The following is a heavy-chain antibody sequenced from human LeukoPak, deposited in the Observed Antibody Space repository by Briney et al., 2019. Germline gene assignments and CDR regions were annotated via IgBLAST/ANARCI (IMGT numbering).Heavy chain of an antibody. Sequence: PGGSLRLSCAASGFTVSSNSMSWVRQAPGKGLEWVSVIYSGGSTYYADSVKGRFTISRDNSKNTLYLQMNSLRAEDTAVYFCARGEYCSGGSCYPYYYGMDVWGQGTTVTVSS. D-gene: IGHD2-15*01. CDR2: IYSGGST. J-gene: IGHJ6*02. CDR1: GFTVSSNS. V-gene: IGHV3-53*01. CDR3: ARGEYCSGGSCYPYYYGMDV.